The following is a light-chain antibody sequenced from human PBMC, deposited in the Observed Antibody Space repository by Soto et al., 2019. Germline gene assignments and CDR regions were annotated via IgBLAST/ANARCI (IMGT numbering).Light chain of an antibody. CDR1: QSVSSSY. CDR3: QKYGSSPYT. J-gene: IGKJ2*01. Sequence: EIVLTQSPGTLSLSPGERATLSCRASQSVSSSYLAWYQQKPGQAPSLLIYGASSRATGIPDRFSGSGSGTDFTLTISRLEPEDFAVYYCQKYGSSPYTFGQGTKLEIK. V-gene: IGKV3-20*01. CDR2: GAS.